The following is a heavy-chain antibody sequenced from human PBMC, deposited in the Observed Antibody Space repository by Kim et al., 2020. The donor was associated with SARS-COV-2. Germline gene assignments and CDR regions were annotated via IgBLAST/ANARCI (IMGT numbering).Heavy chain of an antibody. Sequence: SETLSLTCAVYGGSFSGYYWSWIRQPPGKGLEWIGEINHSGSTNYNPSLKSRVTISVDTSKNQFSLKLSSVTAADTAVYYCARAGGAARPSYFRYWGQGTLVTVSS. CDR1: GGSFSGYY. J-gene: IGHJ4*02. D-gene: IGHD6-6*01. V-gene: IGHV4-34*01. CDR3: ARAGGAARPSYFRY. CDR2: INHSGST.